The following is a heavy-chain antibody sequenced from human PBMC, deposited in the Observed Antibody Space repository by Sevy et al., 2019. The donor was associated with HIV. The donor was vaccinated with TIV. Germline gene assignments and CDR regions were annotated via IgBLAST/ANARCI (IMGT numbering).Heavy chain of an antibody. V-gene: IGHV3-7*01. CDR1: GFTFSSYW. D-gene: IGHD3-3*01. CDR3: ARDLDRTEDY. J-gene: IGHJ4*02. CDR2: IKQDGSEK. Sequence: GGSLRLSCAASGFTFSSYWMSWVRQAPGKGLEWVANIKQDGSEKDYVDSVRGRFTISRDNAKNSLYLQMNSLRVEDTAEYYCARDLDRTEDYWGQGTLVTVSS.